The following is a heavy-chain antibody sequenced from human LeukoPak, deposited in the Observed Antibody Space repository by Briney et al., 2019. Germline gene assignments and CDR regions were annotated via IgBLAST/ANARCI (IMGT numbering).Heavy chain of an antibody. CDR2: ISSNGSTI. D-gene: IGHD3-22*01. V-gene: IGHV3-11*01. Sequence: GGSLRLSCAASGFTFSDYYMTWIRQAPGKGLEWVSYISSNGSTIYYADSVKGRFTISRDNAKNSLYLQMNSLRAEDTAVYYCARGPYYYDSSGSDYWGQGTLVTVSS. J-gene: IGHJ4*02. CDR3: ARGPYYYDSSGSDY. CDR1: GFTFSDYY.